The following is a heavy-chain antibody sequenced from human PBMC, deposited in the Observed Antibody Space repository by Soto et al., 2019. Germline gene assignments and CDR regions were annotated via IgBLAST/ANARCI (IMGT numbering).Heavy chain of an antibody. D-gene: IGHD3-22*01. CDR2: ISSNGGST. CDR1: GFTFSSYA. V-gene: IGHV3-64D*06. J-gene: IGHJ1*01. CDR3: VKGRPVVRSPEYFQH. Sequence: PGGSLRLSCSASGFTFSSYAMHWVRQAPGKGLEYVSAISSNGGSTYYADSVKGRFTISRDNSKNALYLQMSSLRAEDTAVYYCVKGRPVVRSPEYFQHWGQGTLVTDSS.